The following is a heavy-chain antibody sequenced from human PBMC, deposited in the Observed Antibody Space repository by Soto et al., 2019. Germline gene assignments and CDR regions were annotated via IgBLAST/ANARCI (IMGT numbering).Heavy chain of an antibody. Sequence: ASVKVSCKASGGTFSSYAISWVRQAPGQGLEWMGGIIPIFGTANYAQKFQGRVTITADESTSTAYMELSSLRSEDTAVYYCARMYYYDSSGPNHYYYYGMDVWGQGTTVTVSS. V-gene: IGHV1-69*13. CDR3: ARMYYYDSSGPNHYYYYGMDV. J-gene: IGHJ6*02. CDR1: GGTFSSYA. CDR2: IIPIFGTA. D-gene: IGHD3-22*01.